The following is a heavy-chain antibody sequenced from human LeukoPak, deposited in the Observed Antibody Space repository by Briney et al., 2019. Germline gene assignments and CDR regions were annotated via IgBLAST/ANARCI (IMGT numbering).Heavy chain of an antibody. D-gene: IGHD3-3*01. J-gene: IGHJ4*02. Sequence: GSLRLSCAASGFTFSSYAMSWVRQAPGKGLEWVSAISGSGGSTYYADSVKGRFTISRDNSKNTLYLQMNSLRAEDTAVYYCAKGSKIGFWSGYSDYWGQGTLVTVSS. CDR2: ISGSGGST. CDR1: GFTFSSYA. V-gene: IGHV3-23*01. CDR3: AKGSKIGFWSGYSDY.